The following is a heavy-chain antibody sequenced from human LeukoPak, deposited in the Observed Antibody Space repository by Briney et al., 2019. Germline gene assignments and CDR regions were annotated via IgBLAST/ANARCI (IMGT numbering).Heavy chain of an antibody. Sequence: ASVKVSCKASGYTFTGYYMHWVRQAPGQGLEWMGRINPNSGGTNYAQKFQGRVTMTRDTSISTAYMELSRPRSDDTAVYYCARGPRGIFGVVIRYYFDYWGQGTLVTVSS. V-gene: IGHV1-2*06. CDR3: ARGPRGIFGVVIRYYFDY. CDR2: INPNSGGT. J-gene: IGHJ4*02. D-gene: IGHD3-3*01. CDR1: GYTFTGYY.